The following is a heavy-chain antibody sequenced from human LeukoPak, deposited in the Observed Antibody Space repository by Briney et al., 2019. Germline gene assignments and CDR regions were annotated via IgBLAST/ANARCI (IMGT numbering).Heavy chain of an antibody. V-gene: IGHV4-31*03. CDR1: GGSISSGGYY. D-gene: IGHD6-25*01. CDR3: ARGYTSGLRWFYP. CDR2: IYYSGST. J-gene: IGHJ5*02. Sequence: SETLSLTCTISGGSISSGGYYWNWIREHPGKGLERIGYIYYSGSTYYNPSLKSRVTISVDTSKNQFSLKLSSVTAADTAMYYCARGYTSGLRWFYPWGQGTLVTVSS.